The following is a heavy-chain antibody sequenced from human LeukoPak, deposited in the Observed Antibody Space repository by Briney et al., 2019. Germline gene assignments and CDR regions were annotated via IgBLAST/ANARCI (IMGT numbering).Heavy chain of an antibody. D-gene: IGHD1-26*01. CDR1: GDSISSGDYY. J-gene: IGHJ4*02. V-gene: IGHV4-30-4*08. CDR3: VRHSGTTRPFRD. Sequence: SETLSLTCTVSGDSISSGDYYWSWIRQPPGKGLEWIGYIYYSGSTYYNPSLKSRVTISIDTSKSQFSLEVSSVTAADTAMYFCVRHSGTTRPFRDWGQGTLVTVSS. CDR2: IYYSGST.